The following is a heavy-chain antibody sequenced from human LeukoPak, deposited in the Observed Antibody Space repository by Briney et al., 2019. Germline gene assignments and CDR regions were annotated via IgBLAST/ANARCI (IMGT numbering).Heavy chain of an antibody. CDR2: IKKDGSEK. J-gene: IGHJ4*02. D-gene: IGHD5-18*01. Sequence: PGGSLRLSCAASGFTFSSYWMSWVRQAPGKGLEWVANIKKDGSEKYYVDSVKGRFTISRDNAKNSLYLQMNSLRAEDTAVYYCARDLGYSYGHYFDYWGQGTLVTVSS. V-gene: IGHV3-7*01. CDR3: ARDLGYSYGHYFDY. CDR1: GFTFSSYW.